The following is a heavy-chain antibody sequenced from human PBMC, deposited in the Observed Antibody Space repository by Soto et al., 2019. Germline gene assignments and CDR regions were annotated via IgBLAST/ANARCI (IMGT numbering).Heavy chain of an antibody. CDR3: ARIRGWGWLGPNDY. V-gene: IGHV2-26*01. Sequence: QVTLKESGPVLVKPTETLTLTCTVSGFSLSNARMSVSWIRQPPGKAQEWLAHIFSNDAKSSGASLKSRLTISKDTSKSQVVLTMTNMDPVDTATYYCARIRGWGWLGPNDYWGQGNLVSVSS. CDR2: IFSNDAK. CDR1: GFSLSNARMS. J-gene: IGHJ4*02. D-gene: IGHD3-10*01.